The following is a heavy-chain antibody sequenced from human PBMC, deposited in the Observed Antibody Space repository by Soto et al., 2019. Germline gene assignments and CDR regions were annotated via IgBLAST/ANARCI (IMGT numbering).Heavy chain of an antibody. D-gene: IGHD6-13*01. CDR3: ARVRTIAAGVNYFEY. J-gene: IGHJ4*02. CDR2: ISTNSATI. V-gene: IGHV3-48*01. CDR1: GFTFSSYT. Sequence: EVQLVESGGGLVQPGGSVRLSCAASGFTFSSYTMNWVRQPPGKGLEWVSYISTNSATIYYTDSVKGRFTISRDNAKNSVYLQMNSLRAEDTAVYYCARVRTIAAGVNYFEYWGQGFLVTVSS.